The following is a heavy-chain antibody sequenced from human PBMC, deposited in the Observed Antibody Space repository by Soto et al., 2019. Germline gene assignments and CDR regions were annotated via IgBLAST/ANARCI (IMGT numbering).Heavy chain of an antibody. V-gene: IGHV3-30*18. Sequence: QVQLVQSGAEVKKPGASVKVSCKASGYTFTGYYMHWVRQAPGKGLKWVAVISYDGGNKYYADSVKGRFTISRDNSENTLYLQMNRLRAEDTAVYYCAKDQGRGGYSYGYFSPYFDYWGQGTLVTVSS. CDR2: ISYDGGNK. CDR3: AKDQGRGGYSYGYFSPYFDY. CDR1: GYTFTGYY. J-gene: IGHJ4*02. D-gene: IGHD5-18*01.